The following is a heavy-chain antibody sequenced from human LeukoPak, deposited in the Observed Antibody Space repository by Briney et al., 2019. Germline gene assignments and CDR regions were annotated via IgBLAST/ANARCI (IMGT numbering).Heavy chain of an antibody. V-gene: IGHV5-51*01. CDR1: GYSFSSYW. D-gene: IGHD3-9*01. J-gene: IGHJ5*02. CDR2: IYPGDSDT. Sequence: GESLKISCKGSGYSFSSYWIGWVRQMPGKGLEWMGIIYPGDSDTRDSPSFQGQVTISADKSVSTAYLQWSNLKASDTAMYYCARVLRFFDPFDPWGQGTLVTVSS. CDR3: ARVLRFFDPFDP.